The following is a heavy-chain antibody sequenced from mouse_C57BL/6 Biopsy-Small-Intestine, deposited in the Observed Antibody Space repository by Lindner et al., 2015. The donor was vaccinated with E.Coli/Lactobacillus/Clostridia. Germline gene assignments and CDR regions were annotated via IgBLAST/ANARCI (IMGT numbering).Heavy chain of an antibody. J-gene: IGHJ3*01. CDR1: GYSFTGYY. D-gene: IGHD1-1*01. Sequence: VQLQESGPELVKPGASVKISCKASGYSFTGYYMNWVKQSPEKSLERIGEINPSTGGIIYNQKFKAKATLTVDKPSNTAYMQLKSLTSEDSSVYYCTRGYGSSFAYWGQGTLVTVSA. V-gene: IGHV1-42*01. CDR3: TRGYGSSFAY. CDR2: INPSTGGI.